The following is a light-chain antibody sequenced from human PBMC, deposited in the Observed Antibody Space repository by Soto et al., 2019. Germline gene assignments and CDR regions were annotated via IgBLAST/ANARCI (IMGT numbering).Light chain of an antibody. V-gene: IGLV1-44*01. CDR3: ATWDDSLNGL. CDR2: SDN. J-gene: IGLJ2*01. Sequence: QSVLTQPPSASGTPGQRVTISCSGSSSNIGSHTVHWYQQLPGTAPKLLIYSDNQRPSGVPDRFSGSKSGTSASLAISGLQSEDEADYYCATWDDSLNGLFGGGTKVTVL. CDR1: SSNIGSHT.